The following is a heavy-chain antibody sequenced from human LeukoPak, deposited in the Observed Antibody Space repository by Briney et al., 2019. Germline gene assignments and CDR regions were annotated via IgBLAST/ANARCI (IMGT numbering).Heavy chain of an antibody. CDR2: ISAYNGNT. CDR3: ARWTTLVRGFDY. CDR1: GYTFSSYG. D-gene: IGHD3-10*01. V-gene: IGHV1-18*01. Sequence: ASVKVSCKASGYTFSSYGISWVRQAPGQGLEWMGWISAYNGNTDYAQKLQGRVTMTTDTSTSTAYMELRSLRSDDTAVYYCARWTTLVRGFDYWGQGTLVTVSS. J-gene: IGHJ4*02.